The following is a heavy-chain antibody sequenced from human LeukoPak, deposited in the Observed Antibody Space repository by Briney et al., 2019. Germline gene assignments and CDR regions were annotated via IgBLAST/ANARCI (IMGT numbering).Heavy chain of an antibody. CDR1: GGSISSYY. Sequence: ETLSLTCTVSGGSISSYYWSWIRQPPGKGLEWVSAISGSGGSTYYADSVKGRFTISRDNSKNTLYLQMNSLRAEDTAVYYCAKEHDYGATFDYWGQGTLVTVSS. CDR3: AKEHDYGATFDY. J-gene: IGHJ4*02. CDR2: ISGSGGST. D-gene: IGHD4-17*01. V-gene: IGHV3-23*01.